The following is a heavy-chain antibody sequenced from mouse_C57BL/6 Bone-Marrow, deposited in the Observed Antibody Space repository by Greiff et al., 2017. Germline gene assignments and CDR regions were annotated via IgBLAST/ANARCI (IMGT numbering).Heavy chain of an antibody. J-gene: IGHJ4*01. CDR3: TRDGLDYYGSSYDAMGY. V-gene: IGHV5-9-1*02. Sequence: EVMLVESGEGLVKPGGSLKLSCAASGFTFSSYAMSWVRQTPEKRLEWVAYISSGGDYIYYADTVKGRFTISRDNARNTLYLQMSSLKSEDTAMYYCTRDGLDYYGSSYDAMGYWGQGTSVTVSS. CDR1: GFTFSSYA. D-gene: IGHD1-1*01. CDR2: ISSGGDYI.